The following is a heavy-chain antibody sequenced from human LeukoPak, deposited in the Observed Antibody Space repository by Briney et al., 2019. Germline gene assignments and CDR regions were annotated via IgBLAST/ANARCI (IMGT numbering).Heavy chain of an antibody. CDR2: IYTSGST. CDR1: GGSISSAY. V-gene: IGHV4-4*07. J-gene: IGHJ3*02. CDR3: ARVGNYYDSSGYYDDAFDI. D-gene: IGHD3-22*01. Sequence: PSDTLSLTCTVSGGSISSAYWSWIRQPAGKGLEWIGLIYTSGSTNYNPSLKSRVTMSVDTSKNQFSLKLSSVTAADTAVYYCARVGNYYDSSGYYDDAFDIWGQGTMVTVSS.